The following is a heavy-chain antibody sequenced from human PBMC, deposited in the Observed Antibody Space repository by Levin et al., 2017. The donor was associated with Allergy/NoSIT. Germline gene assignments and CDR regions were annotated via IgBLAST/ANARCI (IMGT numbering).Heavy chain of an antibody. Sequence: GGSLRLSCIGSGFNFGDYALSWFRQAPGKGLEWVALVGIKAYGEATEYAASVRGRFTISRDDSKSIAYLQVNSLKTEDAAVYYCTRGVAVAGHVFDIWGQGTMVAVSA. CDR1: GFNFGDYA. J-gene: IGHJ3*02. CDR2: VGIKAYGEAT. V-gene: IGHV3-49*03. CDR3: TRGVAVAGHVFDI. D-gene: IGHD6-19*01.